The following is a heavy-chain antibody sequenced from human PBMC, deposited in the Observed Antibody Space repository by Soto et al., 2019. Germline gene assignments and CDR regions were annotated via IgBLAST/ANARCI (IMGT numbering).Heavy chain of an antibody. CDR1: GACIGSGDDY. J-gene: IGHJ5*02. CDR2: ISDSGST. Sequence: PSETLSLTCSVSGACIGSGDDYWTWIRQSPGKGLEWIGYISDSGSTFYNPSLRSRLTIALDTSKNHFSLKLNSVTAADTAVYYCAKYQLSQCDNWFDPWGQGTLVTVSS. V-gene: IGHV4-30-4*08. D-gene: IGHD2-2*01. CDR3: AKYQLSQCDNWFDP.